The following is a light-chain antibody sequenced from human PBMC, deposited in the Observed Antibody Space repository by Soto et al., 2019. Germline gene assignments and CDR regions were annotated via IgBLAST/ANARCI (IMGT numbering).Light chain of an antibody. CDR1: QSFNNF. CDR3: QQYNNWPHT. CDR2: DSS. Sequence: EIVLTQSPATLSLSPGERATLSCRASQSFNNFLAWYQQRPGQAPRLLIFDSSNRATGVPVRFSGSGSGTEFTLTINSLQSEDFAVYYCQQYNNWPHTFGQGTKVDI. V-gene: IGKV3-11*01. J-gene: IGKJ2*01.